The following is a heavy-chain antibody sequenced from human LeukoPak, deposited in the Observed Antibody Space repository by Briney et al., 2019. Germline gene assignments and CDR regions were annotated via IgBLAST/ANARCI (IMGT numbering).Heavy chain of an antibody. J-gene: IGHJ5*02. D-gene: IGHD4/OR15-4a*01. CDR3: ARVPHADAGP. CDR1: GVTFSSYT. V-gene: IGHV1-69*02. CDR2: IIPILGIA. Sequence: PSVKVSCKASGVTFSSYTICWVRQAPGQGLEWMGRIIPILGIANYAQKFRGRVTITADKSTSTAYMELSSLRSEDTAVYYCARVPHADAGPWGQGTLVTVSS.